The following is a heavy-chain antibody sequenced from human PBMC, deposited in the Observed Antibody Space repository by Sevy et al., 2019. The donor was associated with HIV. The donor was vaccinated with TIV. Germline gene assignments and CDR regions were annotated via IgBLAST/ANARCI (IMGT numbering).Heavy chain of an antibody. CDR3: ARVVGWVVETAGTPPYYGMDV. D-gene: IGHD6-13*01. Sequence: GGSLRLSCAASGFTFSSYSMNWVRLAPGKGLEWVSSISSSSSYIYYADSVKGRFTISRDNSKNSLYLQMNSLRAEDTAVYYCARVVGWVVETAGTPPYYGMDVWGQGTTVTVSS. CDR2: ISSSSSYI. V-gene: IGHV3-21*01. CDR1: GFTFSSYS. J-gene: IGHJ6*02.